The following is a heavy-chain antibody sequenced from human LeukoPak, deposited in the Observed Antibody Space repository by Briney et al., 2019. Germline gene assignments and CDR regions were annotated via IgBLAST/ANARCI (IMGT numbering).Heavy chain of an antibody. CDR3: ARGPTTYYNFWSGPVFDY. Sequence: PSQTLSLTCTVSGGSISSGSYYWSWIRQPAGKGLEWIGRIYTSGSTNYNPSLKSRVTISVDTSKNQFSLNLSSVTAADTAVYYCARGPTTYYNFWSGPVFDYWGQGTLVTVSS. V-gene: IGHV4-61*02. J-gene: IGHJ4*02. CDR1: GGSISSGSYY. D-gene: IGHD3-3*01. CDR2: IYTSGST.